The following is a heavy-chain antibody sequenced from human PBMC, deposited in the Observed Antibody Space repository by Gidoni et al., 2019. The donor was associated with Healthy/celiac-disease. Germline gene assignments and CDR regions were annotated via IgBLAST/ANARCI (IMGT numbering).Heavy chain of an antibody. CDR3: AKDPWGRGSAN. Sequence: EVQLLESGGGLVQPGGSLRLSCVASGFTFNNYGMSWVRQAPGKGLEWVSAISGSAAGTYYADSVKGRFTISRDNSKNTLYLQMNSLRAEDTAVYYCAKDPWGRGSANWGQGTLVTVSS. CDR2: ISGSAAGT. CDR1: GFTFNNYG. J-gene: IGHJ4*02. D-gene: IGHD3-16*01. V-gene: IGHV3-23*01.